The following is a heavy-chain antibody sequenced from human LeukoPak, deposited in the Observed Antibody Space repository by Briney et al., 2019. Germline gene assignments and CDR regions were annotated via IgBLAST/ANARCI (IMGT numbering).Heavy chain of an antibody. J-gene: IGHJ4*02. Sequence: PSETLSLTCTVSGGSISSGGYYWSWIRQHPGKGLEWIGYIYYSGSTYYNPSLKSRVTISVDTFKNQFSLKLSSVTAADTAVYYCATGWGSYRYNNYWGQGTPLTVSS. CDR2: IYYSGST. V-gene: IGHV4-31*03. CDR3: ATGWGSYRYNNY. CDR1: GGSISSGGYY. D-gene: IGHD3-16*02.